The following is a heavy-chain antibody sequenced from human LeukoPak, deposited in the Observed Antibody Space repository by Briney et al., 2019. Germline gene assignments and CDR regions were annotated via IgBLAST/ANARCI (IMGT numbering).Heavy chain of an antibody. V-gene: IGHV4-34*01. Sequence: PSETLSLTCAVYGESFSGYFWSWIRQPPGKGLEWIGEINDSGSTNYNPSLESRVSISVDTSKNQFSLKLTSVTAADTAVYYCASLSHWVTTEDYWGQGTLVTVSS. J-gene: IGHJ4*02. CDR1: GESFSGYF. D-gene: IGHD2-21*02. CDR3: ASLSHWVTTEDY. CDR2: INDSGST.